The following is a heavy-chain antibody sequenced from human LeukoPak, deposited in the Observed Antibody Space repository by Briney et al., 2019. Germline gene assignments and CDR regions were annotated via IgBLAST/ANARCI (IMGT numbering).Heavy chain of an antibody. CDR1: GDSISSYF. CDR2: IYYNERS. J-gene: IGHJ5*02. D-gene: IGHD6-13*01. Sequence: SETLSLTCTVSGDSISSYFWSWIRQPPGKGLEWIGYIYYNERSNYNPSLRSRVTISIDTSKNQFSLKLNSVTAADTAVYYCARGVEGSSSWYDNWFDPWGQGTLVTVSS. V-gene: IGHV4-59*12. CDR3: ARGVEGSSSWYDNWFDP.